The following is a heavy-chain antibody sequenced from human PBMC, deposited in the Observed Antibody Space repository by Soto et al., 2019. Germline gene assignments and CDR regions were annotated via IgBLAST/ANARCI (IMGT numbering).Heavy chain of an antibody. CDR2: IFWDDDK. V-gene: IGHV2-5*05. J-gene: IGHJ4*02. CDR3: AHLPWQHLWPRAPVVY. D-gene: IGHD5-18*01. Sequence: GPTLVTPTQTLTLTCTSSGFSLSTSGVGVGWIRQPPGEALEWRGIIFWDDDKRYGPSLKSRVTITKDTSKNQLVLTMTNMDPVDTATYYCAHLPWQHLWPRAPVVYWGQGTPVTVSS. CDR1: GFSLSTSGVG.